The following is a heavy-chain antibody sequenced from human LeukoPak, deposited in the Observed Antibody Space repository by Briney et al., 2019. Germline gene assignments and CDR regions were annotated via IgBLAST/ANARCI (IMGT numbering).Heavy chain of an antibody. CDR3: AKDIYSILTGYYNWFDP. CDR1: GFTFSSYG. Sequence: GGSLRLSCAASGFTFSSYGMHWVRQAPGKGLEWVTFIRYGGSDKYYADSVKGRFTISRDNSKNTLYLQMNSLRAEDTAVYYCAKDIYSILTGYYNWFDPWGQGTLVTVSS. D-gene: IGHD3-9*01. CDR2: IRYGGSDK. V-gene: IGHV3-30*02. J-gene: IGHJ5*02.